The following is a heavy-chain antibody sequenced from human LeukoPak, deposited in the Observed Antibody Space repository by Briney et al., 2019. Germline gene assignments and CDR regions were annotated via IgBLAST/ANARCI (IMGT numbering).Heavy chain of an antibody. V-gene: IGHV3-7*01. CDR2: IKSDGSEN. D-gene: IGHD2-21*01. CDR1: GFTFSTHW. J-gene: IGHJ4*02. CDR3: ARDRLFKGGSYFFDY. Sequence: GGSLRLSCAASGFTFSTHWMTWVRQAPGKGLEWVAHIKSDGSENYYVDSLKGRFTISRDNAKNSLYLQMNSLRAEDTAMYYCARDRLFKGGSYFFDYWGQGTLVTVSS.